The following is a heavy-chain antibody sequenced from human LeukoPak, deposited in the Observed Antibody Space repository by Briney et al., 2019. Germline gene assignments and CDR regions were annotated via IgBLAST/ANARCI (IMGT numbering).Heavy chain of an antibody. Sequence: PSETLSLTCTVSGGSISSSSYNWGWIRQPPGKGLEWIGSIYYSGSTYYNPSLKSRVTISVDTSKYQFSLKLSSVTAADTAVYYCARGGYSSSWYGYWGQGTLVTVSS. CDR3: ARGGYSSSWYGY. CDR1: GGSISSSSYN. V-gene: IGHV4-39*07. CDR2: IYYSGST. D-gene: IGHD6-13*01. J-gene: IGHJ4*02.